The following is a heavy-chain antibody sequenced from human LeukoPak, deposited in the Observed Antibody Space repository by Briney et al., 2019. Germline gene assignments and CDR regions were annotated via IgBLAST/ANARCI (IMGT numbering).Heavy chain of an antibody. CDR1: GFTASSNN. CDR3: ARDRKHLGGGAFDI. Sequence: PGGSLGLSWPASGFTASSNNRNGFRQAQGRGLEWISIIYSGGSTYYADSVEGRFTISRDNSKNTPYLQMSSLRAEDTAVYYCARDRKHLGGGAFDIWGQGTLVTVSS. V-gene: IGHV3-53*01. J-gene: IGHJ3*02. D-gene: IGHD3-16*01. CDR2: IYSGGST.